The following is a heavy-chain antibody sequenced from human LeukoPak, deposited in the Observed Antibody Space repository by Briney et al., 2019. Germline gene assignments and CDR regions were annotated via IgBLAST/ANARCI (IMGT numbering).Heavy chain of an antibody. D-gene: IGHD6-13*01. CDR2: IYHSGST. CDR1: GGSISSGGYY. Sequence: SQTLSLTCTVSGGSISSGGYYWSWIRQPPGKGLEWIGYIYHSGSTYYNPSLKSRVTISVDRSKNQFSLKLSSVTAADTAVYYCARVSCVDSSSWDYFDYWGQGTLVTVSS. V-gene: IGHV4-30-2*01. CDR3: ARVSCVDSSSWDYFDY. J-gene: IGHJ4*02.